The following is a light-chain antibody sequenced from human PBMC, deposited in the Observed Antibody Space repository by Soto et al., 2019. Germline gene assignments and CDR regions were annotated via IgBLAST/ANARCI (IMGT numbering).Light chain of an antibody. CDR1: QSLVYSDGNTY. J-gene: IGKJ2*01. CDR2: KVS. V-gene: IGKV2-30*01. Sequence: VVMSQTPLSLPVTLGQPASISCRSSQSLVYSDGNTYLNWFQQRPGQSPRRLIYKVSNRDSGVPETFSGRGSGTDFTLKIGRGEGEDVGVYYFFQGIHWPPDPYTFAQGTKLEI. CDR3: FQGIHWPPDPYT.